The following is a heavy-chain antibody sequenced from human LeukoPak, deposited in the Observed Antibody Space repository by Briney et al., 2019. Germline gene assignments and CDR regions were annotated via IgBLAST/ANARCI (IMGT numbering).Heavy chain of an antibody. CDR1: GGTFSSYA. D-gene: IGHD6-13*01. J-gene: IGHJ6*02. CDR3: ARARTSSSWYSHYGMDV. V-gene: IGHV1-69*04. CDR2: IIPILGIA. Sequence: ASVKVSCKASGGTFSSYAISWVRQAPGQGLEWMGRIIPILGIANYAQKFQGRVTITADKSTSTAYVELSSLRSEDTAVYYCARARTSSSWYSHYGMDVWGQGTTVTVSS.